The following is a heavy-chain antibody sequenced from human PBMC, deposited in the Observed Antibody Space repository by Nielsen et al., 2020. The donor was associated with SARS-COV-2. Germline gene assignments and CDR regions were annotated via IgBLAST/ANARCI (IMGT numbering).Heavy chain of an antibody. V-gene: IGHV3-30*19. Sequence: GESLKISCAASGFTFSSYGMHWVRQAPGKGLEWVAVIWYDGSNKYYADSVKGRFTISRDNSKNTLYLQMNSLRAEDTAVYYCARENSPNSGPHYWGQGTLVTVSS. J-gene: IGHJ4*02. D-gene: IGHD2-21*01. CDR3: ARENSPNSGPHY. CDR1: GFTFSSYG. CDR2: IWYDGSNK.